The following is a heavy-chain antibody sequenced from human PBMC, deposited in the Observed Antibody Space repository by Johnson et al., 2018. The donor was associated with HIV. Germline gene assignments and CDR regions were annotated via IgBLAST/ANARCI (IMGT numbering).Heavy chain of an antibody. CDR3: ARDRGWELLLGAFDI. CDR2: IWYDGRNK. J-gene: IGHJ3*02. D-gene: IGHD1-26*01. CDR1: GFTFSNYG. Sequence: QVQLVESGGGVVQPGRSLRLSCAASGFTFSNYGMHWVRQAPGRGLEWVALIWYDGRNKYYEDSVKGRFTISRDNSKNTLYLQMNSLRAEDTAVYYCARDRGWELLLGAFDIWGQGTMVTVSS. V-gene: IGHV3-33*01.